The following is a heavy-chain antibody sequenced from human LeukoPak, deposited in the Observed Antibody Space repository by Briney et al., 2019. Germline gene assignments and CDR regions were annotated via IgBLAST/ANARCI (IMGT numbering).Heavy chain of an antibody. Sequence: AGGSLRLSCAASGFTVSRNYMSWVRQAPGKGLEWVSVIYSGGRTYYADSVKGRFTISRHNSKNTLYLQMNRLRAEDTAVYYCARAGPSSSWHQSAYWGQGTLVTVPS. V-gene: IGHV3-66*01. CDR3: ARAGPSSSWHQSAY. D-gene: IGHD6-13*01. CDR1: GFTVSRNY. J-gene: IGHJ4*02. CDR2: IYSGGRT.